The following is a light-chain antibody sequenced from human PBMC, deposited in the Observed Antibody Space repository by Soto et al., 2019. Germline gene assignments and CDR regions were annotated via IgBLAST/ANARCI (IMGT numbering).Light chain of an antibody. CDR3: SSYTSSSTLEV. Sequence: QSALTQPASVSGSPGQSITISCTGTSRDVGGYNYASWYQQHPGKAPKLMIYEVSNRPSGVSNRFSGSKSGNTAFLTISGLQAEDEADYYCSSYTSSSTLEVFGTGTKVTVL. V-gene: IGLV2-14*01. CDR1: SRDVGGYNY. J-gene: IGLJ1*01. CDR2: EVS.